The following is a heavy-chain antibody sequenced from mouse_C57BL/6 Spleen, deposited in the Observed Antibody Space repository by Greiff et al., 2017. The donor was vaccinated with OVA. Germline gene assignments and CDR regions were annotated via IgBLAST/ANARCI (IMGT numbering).Heavy chain of an antibody. J-gene: IGHJ3*01. CDR1: GYTFTSYW. CDR2: IDPSDSYT. V-gene: IGHV1-59*01. D-gene: IGHD2-3*01. CDR3: ARRGYDCYYSFAY. Sequence: QVQLQQPGAELVRPGTSVKLSCKASGYTFTSYWMHWVKQRPGQGLEWIGVIDPSDSYTNYNQKFTGKATLTVDTSSSTAYMQLSSLTSEDSAVYYCARRGYDCYYSFAYWGQGTLVTVSA.